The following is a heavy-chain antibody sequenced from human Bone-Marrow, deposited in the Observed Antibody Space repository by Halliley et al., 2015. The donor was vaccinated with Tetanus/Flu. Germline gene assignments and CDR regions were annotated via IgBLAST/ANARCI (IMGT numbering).Heavy chain of an antibody. J-gene: IGHJ4*02. CDR3: AREHEYPYTETTERVDDYFDY. CDR2: TGSYT. V-gene: IGHV3-11*05. Sequence: TGSYTKYADSVKGRFTVSRDNSKNSVFLQMDSLRAEDTAVYYCAREHEYPYTETTERVDDYFDYWGQGTLVSVSS. D-gene: IGHD2-2*02.